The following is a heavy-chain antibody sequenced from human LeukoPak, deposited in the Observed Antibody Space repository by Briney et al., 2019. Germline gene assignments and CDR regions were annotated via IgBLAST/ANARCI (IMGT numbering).Heavy chain of an antibody. CDR2: INHSGST. D-gene: IGHD3-22*01. CDR1: GGSFSGYY. J-gene: IGHJ6*03. Sequence: KPWETLSLTCAVYGGSFSGYYWSWIRQPPGKGPEWIGEINHSGSTNYNPSLKSRVTISVDTSKNQFSLKLSSVTAADTAVYYCARGRFLRYDSSRIYYYYMDVWGKGTTVTVSS. CDR3: ARGRFLRYDSSRIYYYYMDV. V-gene: IGHV4-34*01.